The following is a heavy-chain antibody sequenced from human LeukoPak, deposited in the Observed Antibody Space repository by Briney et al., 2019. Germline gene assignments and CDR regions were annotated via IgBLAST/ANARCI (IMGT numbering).Heavy chain of an antibody. CDR2: ISGSGGST. V-gene: IGHV3-23*01. CDR1: GFTFSSYA. J-gene: IGHJ4*02. Sequence: PGGSLRLSCAASGFTFSSYAMSWVRRAPGKGLGWVSAISGSGGSTYYADSVKGRFTISRDNSKNTLYLQMNSLRAEDTAVYYCAKVLPPIQLWRFDYWGQGTLVTVSS. D-gene: IGHD5-18*01. CDR3: AKVLPPIQLWRFDY.